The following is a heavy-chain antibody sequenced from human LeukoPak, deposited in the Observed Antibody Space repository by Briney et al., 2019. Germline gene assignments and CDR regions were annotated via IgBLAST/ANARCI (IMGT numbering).Heavy chain of an antibody. Sequence: GGSLRLSCAAPGFTFSSYDMHLVRQATGKGLEWVSAICNAGDTYYPGSVKGRFTISRENAKNSLYLQMNSLRAGDTAVYYCASHAIVVVPAAMNPYYYMDVWGKGTTVTVSS. CDR2: ICNAGDT. CDR3: ASHAIVVVPAAMNPYYYMDV. D-gene: IGHD2-2*01. V-gene: IGHV3-13*01. J-gene: IGHJ6*03. CDR1: GFTFSSYD.